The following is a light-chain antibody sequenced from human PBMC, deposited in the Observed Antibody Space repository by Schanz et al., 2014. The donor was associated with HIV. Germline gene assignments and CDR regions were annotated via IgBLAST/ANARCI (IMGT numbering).Light chain of an antibody. CDR3: CSYAGSSTYV. J-gene: IGLJ1*01. CDR1: SSDVGDYNY. Sequence: QSALTQPPSASGSPGQSVTISCTGTSSDVGDYNYVSWYQQHPGKAPKIMIFEVSKRPSGVPDRFSGSKSGNTASLTVSGLQAEDEADYYCCSYAGSSTYVFGTGTKLTVL. V-gene: IGLV2-8*01. CDR2: EVS.